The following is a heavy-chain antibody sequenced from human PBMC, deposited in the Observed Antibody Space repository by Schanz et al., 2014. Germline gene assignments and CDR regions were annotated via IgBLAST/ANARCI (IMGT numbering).Heavy chain of an antibody. CDR1: GFGFDDYA. CDR3: TTQQLGSQYLYGMDV. D-gene: IGHD6-13*01. V-gene: IGHV3-20*04. J-gene: IGHJ6*02. CDR2: INWNGGST. Sequence: EVQLVESGGGVVRPGGSLRLSCAASGFGFDDYAMSWVRQAPGKGLEWVSGINWNGGSTGYADSVKGRFTISRDNAKNSLYLQMNSLRAEDTALYYCTTQQLGSQYLYGMDVWGQGTTVTVS.